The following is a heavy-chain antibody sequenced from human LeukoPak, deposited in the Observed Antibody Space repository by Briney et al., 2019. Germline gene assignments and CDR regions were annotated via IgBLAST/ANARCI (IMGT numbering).Heavy chain of an antibody. J-gene: IGHJ4*02. D-gene: IGHD3-10*01. CDR1: GGSISSYY. Sequence: PSETLSLTCTVSGGSISSYYWSWIRQPPGKGLEWIGYIYYSGSTNYNPSHKSRVTISVDTSKNQFSLKLSSVTAADTAVYYCARDTEFSLWGQGTLVTVSS. V-gene: IGHV4-59*01. CDR3: ARDTEFSL. CDR2: IYYSGST.